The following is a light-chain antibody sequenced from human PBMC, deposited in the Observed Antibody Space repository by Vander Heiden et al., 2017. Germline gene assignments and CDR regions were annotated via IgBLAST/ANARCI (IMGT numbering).Light chain of an antibody. J-gene: IGKJ3*01. Sequence: EIVLSQYPLSLPVTPGEPASISCRSSQSLLHRNGYNYLDWYLQKPGQSPQLLIYLGSNRASGVPDRFSGSGSGTDFTLKISSVEAEDVGVYYCMQALQTPRTFGPGTKVDI. CDR2: LGS. CDR3: MQALQTPRT. V-gene: IGKV2-28*01. CDR1: QSLLHRNGYNY.